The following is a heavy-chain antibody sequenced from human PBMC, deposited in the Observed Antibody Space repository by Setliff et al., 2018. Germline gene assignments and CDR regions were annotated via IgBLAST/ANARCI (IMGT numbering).Heavy chain of an antibody. J-gene: IGHJ4*02. CDR1: GGSISSGSYY. CDR2: IYTSGST. V-gene: IGHV4-61*02. Sequence: NPSETLSLTCTVSGGSISSGSYYWSWIRQPAGKGLGWIGRIYTSGSTNYNPSLKSRVTISVDTSKNQFSLRLSSVTAADTAVYYCASMGATRDYWGQGTQVTVSS. D-gene: IGHD1-26*01. CDR3: ASMGATRDY.